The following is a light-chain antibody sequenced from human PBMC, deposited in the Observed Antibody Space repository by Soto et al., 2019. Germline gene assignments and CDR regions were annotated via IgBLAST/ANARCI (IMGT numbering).Light chain of an antibody. CDR3: QQYNSYPWT. CDR1: QRISTW. CDR2: DAS. Sequence: DIQMTQSPSTLSASVGDGVTITCRASQRISTWLAWYQQKPGKAPTLLIYDASSLESGVPSRFSGSGSGTEFTLTISSLQPDDFATYYCQQYNSYPWTFGQGTKVDIK. J-gene: IGKJ1*01. V-gene: IGKV1-5*01.